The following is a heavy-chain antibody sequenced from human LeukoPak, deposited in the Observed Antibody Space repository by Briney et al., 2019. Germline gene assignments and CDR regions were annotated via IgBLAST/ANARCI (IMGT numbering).Heavy chain of an antibody. CDR2: ISGSASST. Sequence: GGSLRLSCAASGFTFSNAWMNWVRQAPGKGLEWVSAISGSASSTYYADSVKGRFTISRDNSKNTLYLQMNSLRAEDTAVYYCTKSPPLIAARSYFDYWGQGTLVTVSS. CDR3: TKSPPLIAARSYFDY. J-gene: IGHJ4*02. V-gene: IGHV3-23*01. D-gene: IGHD6-6*01. CDR1: GFTFSNAW.